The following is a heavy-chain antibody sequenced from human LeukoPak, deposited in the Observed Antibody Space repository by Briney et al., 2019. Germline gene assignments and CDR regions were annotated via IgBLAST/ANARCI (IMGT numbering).Heavy chain of an antibody. CDR1: GDTFSSNSAA. V-gene: IGHV6-1*01. CDR3: AKGYYGMDV. CDR2: TYFRSRWYN. Sequence: SQTLSLTCAVSGDTFSSNSAAWSWSRQSPSRGLEWLGRTYFRSRWYNDYAVSVQSRITIKADTSKNQFSLQLNSVTPEDTAVYYCAKGYYGMDVWGQGTTVTVSS. J-gene: IGHJ6*02.